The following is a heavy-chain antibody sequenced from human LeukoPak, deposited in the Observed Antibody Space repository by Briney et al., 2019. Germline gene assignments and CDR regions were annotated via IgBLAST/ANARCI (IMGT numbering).Heavy chain of an antibody. Sequence: GGSLRLSCAASGFTFSSYGMHWVRQAPGKGLEWVAVISYDGSNKYYADSVKGRFTISRDNSKNTLYLQMNSLRAEDTAVYYCAKDMSSSWYAFDYWGQGTLVTDSS. V-gene: IGHV3-30*18. J-gene: IGHJ4*02. CDR2: ISYDGSNK. CDR3: AKDMSSSWYAFDY. CDR1: GFTFSSYG. D-gene: IGHD6-13*01.